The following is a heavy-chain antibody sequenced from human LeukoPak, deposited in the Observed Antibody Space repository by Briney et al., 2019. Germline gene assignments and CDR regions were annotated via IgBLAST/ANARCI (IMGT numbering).Heavy chain of an antibody. Sequence: GGSLRLSCAASGFTFSSYGMHWVRQAPGKGLEWVAVISYDGSNKYYADSVKGRFTISRDNSKNTLYLQMNSLRAEDTAVYYCAKDPDSYSSSWYGYFQHWGQGTLVTVSS. CDR3: AKDPDSYSSSWYGYFQH. J-gene: IGHJ1*01. V-gene: IGHV3-30*18. CDR1: GFTFSSYG. CDR2: ISYDGSNK. D-gene: IGHD6-13*01.